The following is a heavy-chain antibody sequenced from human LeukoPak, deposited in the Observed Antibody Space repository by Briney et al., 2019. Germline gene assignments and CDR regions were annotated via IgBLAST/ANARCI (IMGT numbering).Heavy chain of an antibody. CDR1: GGSISSGSYY. CDR2: IYTSGST. V-gene: IGHV4-61*02. CDR3: AREAGLELVPADTGDY. D-gene: IGHD2-2*01. J-gene: IGHJ4*02. Sequence: SQTLSLTCSVSGGSISSGSYYWSWIRQPAGKGLEWIGRIYTSGSTNYNPSLKSRVTISVDTSKNQFSLKLSSVTAADTAVYYCAREAGLELVPADTGDYWGQGTLVTVSS.